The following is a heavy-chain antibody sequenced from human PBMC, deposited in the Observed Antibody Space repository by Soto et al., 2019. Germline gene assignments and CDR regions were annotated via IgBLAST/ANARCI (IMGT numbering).Heavy chain of an antibody. J-gene: IGHJ4*02. Sequence: GSLRLSCAASGFTFSSYEMNWVRQAPGKGLEWVSYISSSGSTIYYADSVKGRFTISRDNAKNSLYLQMNSLRAEDTAVYYCARGAPKNHIVATITPSYWGQGTLVTVSS. CDR2: ISSSGSTI. CDR1: GFTFSSYE. D-gene: IGHD5-12*01. CDR3: ARGAPKNHIVATITPSY. V-gene: IGHV3-48*03.